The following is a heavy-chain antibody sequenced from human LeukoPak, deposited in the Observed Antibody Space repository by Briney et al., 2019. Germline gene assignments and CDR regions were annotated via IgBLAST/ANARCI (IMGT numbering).Heavy chain of an antibody. D-gene: IGHD3-3*01. Sequence: PSQTLSLTCTVSGGSISSGDYYWSWIRQPPGKGLEWIGYIYYSGSTYYNPSLKSRVTISVETSKNQFSLKLSSVTATDTAVYYCASRVRPLRQLFGFDIWGQGTMVTVSS. J-gene: IGHJ3*02. CDR2: IYYSGST. CDR3: ASRVRPLRQLFGFDI. CDR1: GGSISSGDYY. V-gene: IGHV4-30-4*01.